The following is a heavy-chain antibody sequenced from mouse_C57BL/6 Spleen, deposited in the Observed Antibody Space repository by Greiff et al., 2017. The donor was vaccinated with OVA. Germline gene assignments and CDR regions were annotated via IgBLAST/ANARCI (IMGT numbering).Heavy chain of an antibody. CDR1: GYTFTEYT. D-gene: IGHD1-1*01. V-gene: IGHV1-62-2*01. J-gene: IGHJ2*01. CDR3: ARHDEGSTAVVPGLDY. CDR2: FYPGSGSI. Sequence: QVQLQQSGAELVKPGASVKLSCKASGYTFTEYTIHWVKQRPGQGLEWIGWFYPGSGSIKYNEKFKDKATLTVDKSSSTVYMELSRLTSEDSAVYFCARHDEGSTAVVPGLDYWGQGTTLTVSS.